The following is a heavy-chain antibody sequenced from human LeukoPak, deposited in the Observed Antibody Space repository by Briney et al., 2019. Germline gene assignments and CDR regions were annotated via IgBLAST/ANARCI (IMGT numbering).Heavy chain of an antibody. CDR2: IYYSGST. CDR1: AGSISGYY. D-gene: IGHD3-22*01. CDR3: ARDPSGYFNY. V-gene: IGHV4-59*01. Sequence: SETLSLTCTVSAGSISGYYWSWIRQPPGKGLEWIGFIYYSGSTNYNPSLKSRVTISVDTSKNQFSLKLSSVTAADTAVYYCARDPSGYFNYWGQGTLATVSS. J-gene: IGHJ4*02.